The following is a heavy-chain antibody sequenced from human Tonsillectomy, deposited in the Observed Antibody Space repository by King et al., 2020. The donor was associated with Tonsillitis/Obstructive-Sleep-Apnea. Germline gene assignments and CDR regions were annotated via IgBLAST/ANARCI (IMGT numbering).Heavy chain of an antibody. CDR2: IRSKANSYAT. V-gene: IGHV3-73*01. Sequence: VQLVESGGGLVQPGGSLKLSCAASGFTFSGSAMHWVRQASGKGLEWVGRIRSKANSYATAYAASVKGRFTISRDDSKNTAYLQMNSLKTEDTAVYYCTRQASTDPHPDLYYYGMDVWGQGTTVTVSS. CDR1: GFTFSGSA. CDR3: TRQASTDPHPDLYYYGMDV. J-gene: IGHJ6*02. D-gene: IGHD1-14*01.